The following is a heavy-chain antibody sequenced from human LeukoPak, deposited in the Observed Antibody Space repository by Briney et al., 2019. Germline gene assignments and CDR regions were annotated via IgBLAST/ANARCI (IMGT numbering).Heavy chain of an antibody. CDR2: IYYNGST. CDR1: GGSISSYY. V-gene: IGHV4-59*01. CDR3: ASSPPPYYYCMDV. J-gene: IGHJ6*03. Sequence: SETLSLTCTVSGGSISSYYWSWIRQPPGKGLEWIGYIYYNGSTNYNPSLKSRVTISVDTAKNQFSLKLSSVTAADTAVYYLASSPPPYYYCMDVWGKGTMVTVSS.